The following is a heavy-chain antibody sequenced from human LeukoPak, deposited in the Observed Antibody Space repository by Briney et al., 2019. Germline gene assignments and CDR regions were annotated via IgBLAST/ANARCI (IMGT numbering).Heavy chain of an antibody. CDR1: GGSFSSSSYY. V-gene: IGHV4-39*07. CDR2: IYYSGST. Sequence: SSETLSLTCTVSGGSFSSSSYYWGWIRQPPGKGLEWIGSIYYSGSTYYNPSLKSRVTISVDTSKNQFSLKLSSVTAADTAVYYCARDPPYSSSWNYYYYGMDVWGQGTTVTVSS. D-gene: IGHD6-13*01. J-gene: IGHJ6*02. CDR3: ARDPPYSSSWNYYYYGMDV.